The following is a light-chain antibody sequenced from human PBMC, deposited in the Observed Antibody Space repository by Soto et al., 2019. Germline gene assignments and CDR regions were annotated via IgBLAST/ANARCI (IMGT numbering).Light chain of an antibody. Sequence: QPVLTQPPSASGSLGASVTLTCTLSSGYSNYKVDWYQQRPGTGPRFVMRVGTGGIVGSKGDGIPDRFPVLGSGLTRYLTIKNIHEEDESDYHCGADHGSGTNFVFVFGGGTKLTVL. J-gene: IGLJ2*01. CDR2: VGTGGIVG. CDR3: GADHGSGTNFVFV. CDR1: SGYSNYK. V-gene: IGLV9-49*01.